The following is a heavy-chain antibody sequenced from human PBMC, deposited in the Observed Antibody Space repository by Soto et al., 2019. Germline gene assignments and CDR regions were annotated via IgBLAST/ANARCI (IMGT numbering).Heavy chain of an antibody. CDR3: ARLVHDSSGYPPFDY. CDR1: GGTFSSYA. V-gene: IGHV1-69*01. CDR2: IIPIFGTA. D-gene: IGHD3-22*01. J-gene: IGHJ4*02. Sequence: QVQLVQSGAEVKKPGSSVKVSCKASGGTFSSYAISWVRQAPGQGLEWMGGIIPIFGTANYAQKFQGRVTMTADESTSTAYMELSSLRSEDTAVYYCARLVHDSSGYPPFDYWGQGTLVTVSS.